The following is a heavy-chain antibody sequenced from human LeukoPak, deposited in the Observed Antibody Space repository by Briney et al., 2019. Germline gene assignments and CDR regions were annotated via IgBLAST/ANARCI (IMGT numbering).Heavy chain of an antibody. CDR3: AKLSSGWSEYFQH. CDR1: GFTFSSYW. J-gene: IGHJ1*01. Sequence: GGSLRLSCEASGFTFSSYWMSWVRQAPGKGLEWVANIKRDGSDKYYVGSVEGRFTISRDNSKNTLYLQMNSLRAEDTAVYYCAKLSSGWSEYFQHWGQGTLVTVSS. CDR2: IKRDGSDK. D-gene: IGHD6-19*01. V-gene: IGHV3-7*03.